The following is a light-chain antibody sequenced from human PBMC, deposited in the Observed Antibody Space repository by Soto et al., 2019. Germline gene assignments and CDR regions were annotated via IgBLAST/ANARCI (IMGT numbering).Light chain of an antibody. V-gene: IGKV3-20*01. Sequence: EIALTQSPGTLSLSPGERATLSCRASQSVSSSYLAWYQEKPGQAPRLLIYGASTRATGIPDRFSGSVSGTDFPLTISRLEPEDAAVYYCQHFGGPPRTFGQGIRVEIK. CDR2: GAS. CDR1: QSVSSSY. J-gene: IGKJ1*01. CDR3: QHFGGPPRT.